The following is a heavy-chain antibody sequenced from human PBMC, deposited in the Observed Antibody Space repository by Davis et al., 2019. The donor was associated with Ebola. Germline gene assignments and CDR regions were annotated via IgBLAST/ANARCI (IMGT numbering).Heavy chain of an antibody. D-gene: IGHD3-3*01. J-gene: IGHJ4*02. Sequence: GESLKISCAASGFTFSSYWMSWVRQAPGKGLEWVANIKQDGSEKYYVDSVKGRFTISRDNAKNSLYLQMNSLRAEDTAVYYCARDRINDFWSGYYFDYWGQGTLVTVSS. V-gene: IGHV3-7*03. CDR2: IKQDGSEK. CDR3: ARDRINDFWSGYYFDY. CDR1: GFTFSSYW.